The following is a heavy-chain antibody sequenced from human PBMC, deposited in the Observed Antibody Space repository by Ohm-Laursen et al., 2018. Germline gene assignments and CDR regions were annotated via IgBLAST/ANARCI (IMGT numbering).Heavy chain of an antibody. CDR3: ATSAHIDGSGPAY. CDR2: MNQDGNEM. Sequence: SLRLSCTASGFTFTNYWMTWVRQAPGKGLEWVANMNQDGNEMYYADSVKGRFTISRDNAKNSLFLQMNSLRAEDTAMYYCATSAHIDGSGPAYWGQGTLVTVSS. J-gene: IGHJ4*02. CDR1: GFTFTNYW. D-gene: IGHD1-26*01. V-gene: IGHV3-7*01.